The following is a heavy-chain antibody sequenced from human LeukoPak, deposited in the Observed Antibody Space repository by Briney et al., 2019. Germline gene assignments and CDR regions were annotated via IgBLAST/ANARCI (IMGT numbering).Heavy chain of an antibody. CDR1: GASISSYY. Sequence: SETLSLTCTVSGASISSYYWGWIRQPPGKGLEWIGNIFYSGSTYYSPSLKSRVTISLDTSRNQFSLKLNSVTAADTAVYYCAKSNGYGLVDIWGQGTMITVSS. V-gene: IGHV4-59*12. CDR3: AKSNGYGLVDI. CDR2: IFYSGST. J-gene: IGHJ3*02. D-gene: IGHD3-10*01.